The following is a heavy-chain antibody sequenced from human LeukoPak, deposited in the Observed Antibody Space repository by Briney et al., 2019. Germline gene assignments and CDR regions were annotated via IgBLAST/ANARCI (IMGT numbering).Heavy chain of an antibody. J-gene: IGHJ6*03. V-gene: IGHV3-23*01. CDR3: AKDSEYYDFWSRYNHYSYHYMDV. CDR2: ISGNDGST. Sequence: GGSLRLSCAASGFTFSTYAMSWVRQAPGKGLEWVSSISGNDGSTYYADSVRGRFTISRDNSKSTLYLQMNSLRVEDSAIYYCAKDSEYYDFWSRYNHYSYHYMDVWGKGTTVTVSS. CDR1: GFTFSTYA. D-gene: IGHD3-3*01.